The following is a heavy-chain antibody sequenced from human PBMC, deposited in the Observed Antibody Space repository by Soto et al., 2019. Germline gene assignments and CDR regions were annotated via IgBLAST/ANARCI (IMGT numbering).Heavy chain of an antibody. D-gene: IGHD4-17*01. CDR2: IYHSRST. J-gene: IGHJ3*02. CDR3: ARAGDHTLTGTVDI. CDR1: GGSISSNNW. V-gene: IGHV4-4*02. Sequence: QVQLQESGPGLVKPSGTLSLTCAVSGGSISSNNWWSWVRQPPGKGLDWIGEIYHSRSTNYTPSLKSRVTISIDKSKNQFCLNLRSVTAADTAVYYCARAGDHTLTGTVDICGQGTMVTVSS.